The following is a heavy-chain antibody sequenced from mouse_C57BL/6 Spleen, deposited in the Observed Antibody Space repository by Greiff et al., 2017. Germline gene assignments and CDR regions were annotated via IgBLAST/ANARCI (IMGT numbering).Heavy chain of an antibody. V-gene: IGHV5-17*01. J-gene: IGHJ4*01. D-gene: IGHD1-3*01. Sequence: EVQLVESGGGLVKPGGSLKLSCAASGFTFSDYGMHWVRQAPEKGLEWVAYISSGSSTIYYADTVKGRFTITSDDAKNTLFLQMTSLRSEDTAMYYCARGGGSSYYYAMDYWGQGTSVTVSS. CDR1: GFTFSDYG. CDR2: ISSGSSTI. CDR3: ARGGGSSYYYAMDY.